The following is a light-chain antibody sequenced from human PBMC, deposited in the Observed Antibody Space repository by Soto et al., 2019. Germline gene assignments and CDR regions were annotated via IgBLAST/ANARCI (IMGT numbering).Light chain of an antibody. V-gene: IGLV2-8*01. J-gene: IGLJ2*01. CDR2: EVS. CDR1: SSDVGGYNY. Sequence: QSALTQPPSASGSPGQSVTISCTGTSSDVGGYNYVSWYQQHPGKAPKLMIYEVSKRPSGVPDRFSGSKSGNTASLTVSGLPAEDEADYYCSSYAGSNNFEVVFGGGTKLTVL. CDR3: SSYAGSNNFEVV.